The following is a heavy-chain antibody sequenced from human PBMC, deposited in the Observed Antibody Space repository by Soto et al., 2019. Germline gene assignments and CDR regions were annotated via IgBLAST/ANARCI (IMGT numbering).Heavy chain of an antibody. CDR3: ARHSICFGEHYYYYHGLDV. V-gene: IGHV5-10-1*01. J-gene: IGHJ6*02. CDR1: GYNFTTYW. CDR2: IDLSDSYT. D-gene: IGHD3-10*01. Sequence: GESLNISCKGSGYNFTTYWNTWVRQMRGKGLEWMGPIDLSDSYTSYSPSFQGHVTISVDKSIRTVYLQWSSLQASDTAMYYCARHSICFGEHYYYYHGLDVWGQGT.